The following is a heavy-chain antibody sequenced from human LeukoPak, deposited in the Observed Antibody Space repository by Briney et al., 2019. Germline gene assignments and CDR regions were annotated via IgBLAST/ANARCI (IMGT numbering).Heavy chain of an antibody. Sequence: ATVKVSCKASGGTFSIYAISCVRETPGQGLEWMGSIIPILGIANYAQNFQGRVTITADKSTSTAYMEMSSLRSEDTAVYYCARDQSDTAMARSSDYYYGMDVWGQGTTVTVSS. CDR2: IIPILGIA. J-gene: IGHJ6*02. V-gene: IGHV1-69*04. CDR3: ARDQSDTAMARSSDYYYGMDV. CDR1: GGTFSIYA. D-gene: IGHD5-18*01.